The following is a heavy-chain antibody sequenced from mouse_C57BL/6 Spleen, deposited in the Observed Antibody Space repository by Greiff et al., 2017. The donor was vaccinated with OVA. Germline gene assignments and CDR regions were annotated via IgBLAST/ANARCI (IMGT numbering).Heavy chain of an antibody. V-gene: IGHV1-50*01. CDR2: IDPSDSYT. D-gene: IGHD4-1*01. J-gene: IGHJ2*01. Sequence: QVQLKQPGAELVKPGASVKLSCKASGYTFTSYWMQWVKQRPGQGLEWIGEIDPSDSYTNYNQKFKGKATLTVDTSSSTAYMQLSSLTSEDSAVYYCAKLGSFDYWGQGTTLTVSS. CDR3: AKLGSFDY. CDR1: GYTFTSYW.